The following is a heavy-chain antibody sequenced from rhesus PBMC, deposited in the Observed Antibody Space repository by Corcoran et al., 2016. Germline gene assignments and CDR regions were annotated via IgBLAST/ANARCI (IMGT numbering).Heavy chain of an antibody. J-gene: IGHJ5-2*02. CDR1: GGSCSSYW. CDR2: INGHSGST. CDR3: VSKEGHNSLDV. V-gene: IGHV4-80*01. Sequence: QVQLQESGPGLVKPSEPLSLTCAVSGGSCSSYWWGWTRQPPGKGLEWIGEINGHSGSTNYNPSLKSRVTISKDASKNQFSLKLSSVTAADTAVYYCVSKEGHNSLDVWGRGVLVTVSS.